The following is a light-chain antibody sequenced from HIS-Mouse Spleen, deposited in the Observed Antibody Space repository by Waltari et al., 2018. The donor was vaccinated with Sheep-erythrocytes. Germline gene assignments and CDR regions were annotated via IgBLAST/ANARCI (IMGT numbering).Light chain of an antibody. CDR1: SSDVGGYNS. Sequence: QSALTQPASVSGSPGPSIPISCTGTSSDVGGYNSFSWYQQHPGKAPKLMIYEVSNRPSGVSNRFSGSKSGNTASLTISGLQAEDEADYYCSSYTSSSTLWVFGGGTKLTVL. CDR3: SSYTSSSTLWV. V-gene: IGLV2-14*01. J-gene: IGLJ3*02. CDR2: EVS.